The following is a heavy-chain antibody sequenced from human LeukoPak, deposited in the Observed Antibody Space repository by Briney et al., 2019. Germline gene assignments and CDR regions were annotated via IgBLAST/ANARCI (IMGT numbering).Heavy chain of an antibody. CDR3: ARRGYGSNSGLGSWFDP. CDR2: VYNSGST. Sequence: SETLSLTCTVSGGSISNYYWSWIRQPPGRGLEWIGYVYNSGSTSYNPSLKSRVTISIDTSKSQFSLKLSSVTAADTAVYYCARRGYGSNSGLGSWFDPWGQGTLVTVSS. CDR1: GGSISNYY. V-gene: IGHV4-59*01. D-gene: IGHD4-23*01. J-gene: IGHJ5*02.